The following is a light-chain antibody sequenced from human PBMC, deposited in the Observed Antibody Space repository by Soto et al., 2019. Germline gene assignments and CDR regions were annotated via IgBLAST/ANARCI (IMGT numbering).Light chain of an antibody. CDR3: SSYTSTSTLV. Sequence: QSALTQPASVSGSPGQSITISCTGTSSDVGGYNYVSWYQQHPGKAPKLMIYDVSNRPSGVSNRFSGSNSGNTASLTISGLQTKDEADYYCSSYTSTSTLVFGGGTKLTVL. J-gene: IGLJ2*01. CDR2: DVS. V-gene: IGLV2-14*01. CDR1: SSDVGGYNY.